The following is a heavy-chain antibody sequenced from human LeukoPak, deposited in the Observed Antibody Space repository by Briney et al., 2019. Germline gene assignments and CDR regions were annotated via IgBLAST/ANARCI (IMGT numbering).Heavy chain of an antibody. D-gene: IGHD6-13*01. CDR1: GFTFSNYL. V-gene: IGHV3-15*01. J-gene: IGHJ4*02. CDR2: IKSKTGGGTT. Sequence: GGSLRLSCAASGFTFSNYLLSWVRQFPGKALEWVGRIKSKTGGGTTDYAAPVKGRFTISRADSKNTLYLQMHSLKTEDTAVYSCTTDLASSSYWGQGTLVTVSA. CDR3: TTDLASSSY.